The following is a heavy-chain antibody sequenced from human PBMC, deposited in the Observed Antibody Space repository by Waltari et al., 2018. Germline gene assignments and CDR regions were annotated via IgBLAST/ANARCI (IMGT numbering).Heavy chain of an antibody. J-gene: IGHJ5*02. D-gene: IGHD3-3*01. V-gene: IGHV1-69*08. CDR3: ARDPIFGVEGPRSGFDP. CDR1: GGTFSSYT. CDR2: IIPILGIA. Sequence: QVQLVQSGAEVKKPGSSVKVSCKASGGTFSSYTISWVRQAPGQGLEWMGRIIPILGIANYAQKFQGRVTITADKSTSTAYMELSSLRSEDTAVYYCARDPIFGVEGPRSGFDPWGQGTLVTISS.